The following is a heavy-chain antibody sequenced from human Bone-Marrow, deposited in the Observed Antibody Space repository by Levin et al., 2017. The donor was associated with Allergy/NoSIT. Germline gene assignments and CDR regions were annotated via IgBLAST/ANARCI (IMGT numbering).Heavy chain of an antibody. J-gene: IGHJ4*02. V-gene: IGHV3-7*01. Sequence: SCAASGFTFSRYWMSWVRQAPGKGLEWVANIKQDGSEKYYVDSVKGRFTISKDNAKNSLGLQMNSLRAEDTAVYYCARARWGGYSFDYWGQGTLVTASS. CDR1: GFTFSRYW. D-gene: IGHD3-16*01. CDR2: IKQDGSEK. CDR3: ARARWGGYSFDY.